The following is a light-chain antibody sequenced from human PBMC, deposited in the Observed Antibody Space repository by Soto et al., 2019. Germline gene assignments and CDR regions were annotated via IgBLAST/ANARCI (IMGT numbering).Light chain of an antibody. CDR2: DAS. CDR3: QQYNSYAT. CDR1: QSISTR. V-gene: IGKV1-5*01. J-gene: IGKJ1*01. Sequence: DIQMTQSPSTLSASVGDRVTITCRASQSISTRLAWYQQKPGKAPKLLIYDASSLESGVPTRFSGSASGTEFTRTISSLQPDDFATYYCQQYNSYATFGQGTKVEIK.